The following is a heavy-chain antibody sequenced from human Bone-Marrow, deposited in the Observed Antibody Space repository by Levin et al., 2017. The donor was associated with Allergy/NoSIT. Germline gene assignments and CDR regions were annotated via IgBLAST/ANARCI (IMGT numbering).Heavy chain of an antibody. Sequence: GGPLRLSCAASGFTFSSYGMHWVRQAPGKGLEWVAVISYDGSNKYYADSVKGRFTISRDNSKNTLYLQMNSLRAEDTAVYYCAGQYQLLFSWFDPWGQGTLVTVSS. D-gene: IGHD2-2*01. CDR3: AGQYQLLFSWFDP. V-gene: IGHV3-30*03. CDR1: GFTFSSYG. J-gene: IGHJ5*02. CDR2: ISYDGSNK.